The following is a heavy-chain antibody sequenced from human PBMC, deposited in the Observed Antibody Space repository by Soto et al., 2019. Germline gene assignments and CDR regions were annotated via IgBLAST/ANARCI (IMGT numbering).Heavy chain of an antibody. CDR1: EFPFSTLG. CDR2: ISPDGTTT. CDR3: AKERSFFSGYDS. D-gene: IGHD5-12*01. J-gene: IGHJ5*01. Sequence: QVQVVESGGGVVQPGTSLRLSCEASEFPFSTLGMHWVRQAPGKGLEWVAVISPDGTTTFYADYVKGRFTISRDNSKNTVYRQMNSRRTDDTAVYYCAKERSFFSGYDSWGQGTLVTVSS. V-gene: IGHV3-30*18.